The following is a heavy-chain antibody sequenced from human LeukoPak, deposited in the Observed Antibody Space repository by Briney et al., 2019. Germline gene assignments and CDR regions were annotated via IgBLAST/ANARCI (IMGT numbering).Heavy chain of an antibody. CDR3: ARDRSVDSSGRSDY. Sequence: GGSLRLSCAASGFTFSSYAMHWVRQAPGKGLEWVAVISYDGSNKYYADSVKGRFTISRDNAKNSLYLQMNSLRAEDTAVYYCARDRSVDSSGRSDYWGQGTLVTVSS. V-gene: IGHV3-30-3*01. D-gene: IGHD6-19*01. CDR2: ISYDGSNK. CDR1: GFTFSSYA. J-gene: IGHJ4*02.